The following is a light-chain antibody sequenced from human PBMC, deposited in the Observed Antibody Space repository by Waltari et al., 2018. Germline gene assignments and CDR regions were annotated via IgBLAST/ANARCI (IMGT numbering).Light chain of an antibody. CDR2: LTS. J-gene: IGKJ2*01. Sequence: DIVMTQSPDSLAVSLGERATINCKSSQSLSYSSNNKNYLAWYQQRPGQPPKLLIYLTSTRESGVPGRFSGSGSGTDFTLTISSLQAEDVAVYYCQQYYSTPYTFGQGTKLEIK. CDR1: QSLSYSSNNKNY. V-gene: IGKV4-1*01. CDR3: QQYYSTPYT.